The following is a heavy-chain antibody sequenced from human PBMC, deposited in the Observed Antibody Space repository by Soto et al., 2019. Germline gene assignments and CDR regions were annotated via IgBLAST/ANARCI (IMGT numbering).Heavy chain of an antibody. Sequence: QVQLVESGGGVVQPGRSLRLSCAASGFTFSSYGMHWVRQVPGKGLAWVAVIWYDGSNKYYADSVKGRFTISRDNSKNTVYLQMNSLRAEDTAVYYCARDLGSSDDYYYGMDVWGQGTTVTVSS. J-gene: IGHJ6*02. V-gene: IGHV3-33*01. D-gene: IGHD6-6*01. CDR2: IWYDGSNK. CDR1: GFTFSSYG. CDR3: ARDLGSSDDYYYGMDV.